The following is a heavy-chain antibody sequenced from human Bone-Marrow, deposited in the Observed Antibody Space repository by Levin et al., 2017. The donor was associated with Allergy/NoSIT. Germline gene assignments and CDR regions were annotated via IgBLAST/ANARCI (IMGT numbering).Heavy chain of an antibody. D-gene: IGHD7-27*01. CDR1: GGSISSYY. J-gene: IGHJ4*02. V-gene: IGHV4-59*08. Sequence: SETLSLTCTVSGGSISSYYWSWIRQPPGKGLEWIGYIYYSGSTNYNPSLKSRVTISVDTSRNQFSLKLSSVTAADTAVYYCARNSWGYDFDYWGQGTLVTVSS. CDR3: ARNSWGYDFDY. CDR2: IYYSGST.